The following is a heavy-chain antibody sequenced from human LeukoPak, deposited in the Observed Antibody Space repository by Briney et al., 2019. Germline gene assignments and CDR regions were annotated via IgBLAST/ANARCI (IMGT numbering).Heavy chain of an antibody. V-gene: IGHV3-21*01. J-gene: IGHJ3*02. CDR1: GFTFSSYS. Sequence: PGGSLRLSCAASGFTFSSYSMNWVRQAPGKGLEWVSSISSSSSYIYYADSVKGRFTISRDNAKNSLYLQMNSLRAEDTAVYYCASLYGGNSELGSSAFDIWGQGTMVTVSS. CDR3: ASLYGGNSELGSSAFDI. CDR2: ISSSSSYI. D-gene: IGHD4-23*01.